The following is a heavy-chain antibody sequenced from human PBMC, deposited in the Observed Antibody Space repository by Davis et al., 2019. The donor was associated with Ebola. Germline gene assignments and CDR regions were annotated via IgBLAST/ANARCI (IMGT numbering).Heavy chain of an antibody. CDR2: IWYDGSNK. CDR3: AREAIAVAGTSWYFDL. D-gene: IGHD6-19*01. J-gene: IGHJ2*01. CDR1: GFTFSSYG. V-gene: IGHV3-33*01. Sequence: GGSLRLSCAASGFTFSSYGMHWVRQAPGKGLEWVAVIWYDGSNKYYADSVKGRFTISRDNSKNTLYLQMNSLRAEDTAIYYCAREAIAVAGTSWYFDLWGRGTLVTVSS.